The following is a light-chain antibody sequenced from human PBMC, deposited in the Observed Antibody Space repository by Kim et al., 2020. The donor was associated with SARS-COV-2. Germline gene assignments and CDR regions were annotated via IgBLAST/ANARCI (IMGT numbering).Light chain of an antibody. CDR1: SLRSYY. CDR3: NSRDSSGNPRWV. Sequence: SSELTQDPAVSVALGQTVRITCHVDSLRSYYASWYQQKPGQAPVLVIYGKNNRPSGIPDRFSGSSSGNTASLTITGAQAEDEADYYCNSRDSSGNPRWVF. CDR2: GKN. J-gene: IGLJ3*02. V-gene: IGLV3-19*01.